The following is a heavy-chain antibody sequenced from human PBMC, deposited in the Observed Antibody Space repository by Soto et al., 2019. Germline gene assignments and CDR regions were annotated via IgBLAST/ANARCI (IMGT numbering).Heavy chain of an antibody. CDR3: ARGVKYGAYSRWFDP. V-gene: IGHV1-8*01. Sequence: QVQLVQSGAEVKKPGASVKVSCKASGNTFTSYDINWVRQATGQGLEYLGWMNPNSGNTAYVQKFQGRVTMTWDTYITTAYMELSSLRSEDTAVYFCARGVKYGAYSRWFDPGVQGNLVTVSS. J-gene: IGHJ5*02. CDR2: MNPNSGNT. D-gene: IGHD4-17*01. CDR1: GNTFTSYD.